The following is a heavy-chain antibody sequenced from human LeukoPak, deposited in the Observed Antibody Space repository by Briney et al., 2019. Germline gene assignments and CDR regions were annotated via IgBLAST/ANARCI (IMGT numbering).Heavy chain of an antibody. Sequence: ASVKVSCKASGFAFTRFGIGWVRQAPGQGLEWMGWISAFNGVTNYAQKFQGRITMTTDTSTITAYMELRSLRSDDTAVYYCARGDGGYSSGWFASVYYAMDVWGQGTTVTVSS. CDR1: GFAFTRFG. CDR2: ISAFNGVT. D-gene: IGHD6-19*01. CDR3: ARGDGGYSSGWFASVYYAMDV. V-gene: IGHV1-18*01. J-gene: IGHJ6*02.